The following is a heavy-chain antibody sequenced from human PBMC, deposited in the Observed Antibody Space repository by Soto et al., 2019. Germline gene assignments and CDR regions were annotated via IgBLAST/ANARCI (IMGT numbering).Heavy chain of an antibody. CDR3: ATESRNPYYYYYGMDV. J-gene: IGHJ6*02. V-gene: IGHV1-24*01. CDR2: FDPEDGET. Sequence: ASVKVSCKVSGYTLTELSMHWVRQAPGKGLEWMGGFDPEDGETIYAQKFQGRVTMTEDTSTDTAYMELSSLRSEDTAVYYCATESRNPYYYYYGMDVWGQGTTVTVSS. D-gene: IGHD1-1*01. CDR1: GYTLTELS.